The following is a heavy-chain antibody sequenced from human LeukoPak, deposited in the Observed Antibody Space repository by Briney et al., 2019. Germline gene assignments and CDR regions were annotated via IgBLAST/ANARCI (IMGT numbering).Heavy chain of an antibody. Sequence: SQTLSLTCTVSGGSISSGGYYWSWIRQHPGKGLEWIGYIYYSGSTYYNPSLKSRVTISVDTSKNQFSLKLSSVTAADTAVHYCARVSVTSRGLDFDYWGQGTLVTVSS. J-gene: IGHJ4*02. V-gene: IGHV4-31*03. CDR2: IYYSGST. D-gene: IGHD5-18*01. CDR1: GGSISSGGYY. CDR3: ARVSVTSRGLDFDY.